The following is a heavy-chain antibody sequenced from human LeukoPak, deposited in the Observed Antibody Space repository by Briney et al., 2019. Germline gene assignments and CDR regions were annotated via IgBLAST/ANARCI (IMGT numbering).Heavy chain of an antibody. V-gene: IGHV3-23*01. Sequence: PGGSLRLSCAVSGFTFSSYAISWVRQAPGKGLEWVSTISGSGNRTYYAQSVKGRFTLSRDKSKNMVYLLMNSLRVEDTAVYYCATSHRVRGVIKYFQHWGQGTLVTVSS. CDR2: ISGSGNRT. CDR3: ATSHRVRGVIKYFQH. CDR1: GFTFSSYA. D-gene: IGHD3-10*01. J-gene: IGHJ1*01.